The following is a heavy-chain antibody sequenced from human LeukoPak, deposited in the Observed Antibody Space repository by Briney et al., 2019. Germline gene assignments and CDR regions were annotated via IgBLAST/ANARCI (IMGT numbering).Heavy chain of an antibody. V-gene: IGHV1-24*01. Sequence: GASVKVSCKVSGYALTELSMHWVRRAPGKGLEWMGGFDPEDGETIYAQKFQGRVTMTEDTSTDTAYMELSSLRSEDTAVYYCATDPNSYGLFDYWGQGTLVTVSS. CDR3: ATDPNSYGLFDY. J-gene: IGHJ4*02. CDR2: FDPEDGET. CDR1: GYALTELS. D-gene: IGHD5-18*01.